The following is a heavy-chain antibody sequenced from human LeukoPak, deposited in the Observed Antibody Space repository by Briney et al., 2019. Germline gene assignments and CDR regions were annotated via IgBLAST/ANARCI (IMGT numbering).Heavy chain of an antibody. V-gene: IGHV1-2*02. CDR3: GREGRLMGSGTPDY. J-gene: IGHJ4*02. Sequence: ASVKVSCKASGYTFTGYYMHWVRQAPGQGLEWMGWINPNSGGTNYAQKFQGRVTMTRDTSISTAYMELSRLRSDDTAVYYCGREGRLMGSGTPDYWGQGTLVTVSS. CDR1: GYTFTGYY. CDR2: INPNSGGT. D-gene: IGHD3-10*01.